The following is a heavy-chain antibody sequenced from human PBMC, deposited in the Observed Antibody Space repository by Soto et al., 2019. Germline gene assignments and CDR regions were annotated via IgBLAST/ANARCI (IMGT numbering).Heavy chain of an antibody. CDR3: ARLFTVTTDYYFGMDV. CDR1: GGSISGSY. D-gene: IGHD4-17*01. CDR2: IYSSGGS. J-gene: IGHJ6*02. V-gene: IGHV4-4*07. Sequence: VQLRESGPGLVKPSETLSLSCTVSGGSISGSYWSWVRQPAGKGLEWIGRIYSSGGSNYNPSLNSRLTMSLDTSKPQFSLKLRSVTAADTAICYCARLFTVTTDYYFGMDVGGQGTTVTVSS.